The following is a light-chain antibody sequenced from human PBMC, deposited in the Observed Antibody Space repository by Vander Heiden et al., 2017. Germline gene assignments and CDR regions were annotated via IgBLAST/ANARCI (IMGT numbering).Light chain of an antibody. Sequence: DIQMTQFPSSLSASVGDRVTITCRASQSISTYLNWYQQKPGKAPKLLIYGASSLQSGVPSRFRGSGSGTDFTLTISSLQPDDFATYYCQQNYNTPHTFGQGTELEIK. J-gene: IGKJ2*01. V-gene: IGKV1-39*01. CDR3: QQNYNTPHT. CDR2: GAS. CDR1: QSISTY.